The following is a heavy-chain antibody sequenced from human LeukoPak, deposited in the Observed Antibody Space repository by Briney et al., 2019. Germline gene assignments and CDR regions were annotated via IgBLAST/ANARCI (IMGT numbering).Heavy chain of an antibody. CDR3: AKLAKYSYGSETFYFFEH. V-gene: IGHV3-74*01. D-gene: IGHD3-10*01. CDR1: GFTFSDYW. CDR2: ISSDGSRV. Sequence: PGGSLTLSCAASGFTFSDYWMHWVRQAPGKGLVWVSRISSDGSRVTYADSVKGRFTISRDNAKNTLYLQMNSLRAEDTAVYYCAKLAKYSYGSETFYFFEHWGQGTPVTASS. J-gene: IGHJ4*02.